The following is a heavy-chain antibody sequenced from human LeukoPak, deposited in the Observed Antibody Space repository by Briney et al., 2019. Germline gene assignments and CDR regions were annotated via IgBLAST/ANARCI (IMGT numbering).Heavy chain of an antibody. V-gene: IGHV3-74*01. Sequence: GGSLRLSCTASGFSFSGHWMHWARQLPGKGLVWVSRISPTGSTTSYADSVKGRFIISRDNSRNTLYLQMNSLRGDDTAVYYCAKDVGKWESLHFFDYWGQGTLVTVSS. D-gene: IGHD1-26*01. CDR2: ISPTGSTT. J-gene: IGHJ4*02. CDR3: AKDVGKWESLHFFDY. CDR1: GFSFSGHW.